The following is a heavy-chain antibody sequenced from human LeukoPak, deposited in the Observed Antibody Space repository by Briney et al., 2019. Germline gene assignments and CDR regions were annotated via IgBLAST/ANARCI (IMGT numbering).Heavy chain of an antibody. CDR2: INHRGSI. CDR1: GGSFSGYY. CDR3: ARVNQAVADHFDY. J-gene: IGHJ4*02. V-gene: IGHV4-34*01. D-gene: IGHD6-19*01. Sequence: SETLSLTCAVYGGSFSGYYWSWIRQAPGKGLEWIGEINHRGSINYNPSLKSRVTISVDTSKNQFSLKLISVTAADTAVYYCARVNQAVADHFDYWGQGTLVTVSS.